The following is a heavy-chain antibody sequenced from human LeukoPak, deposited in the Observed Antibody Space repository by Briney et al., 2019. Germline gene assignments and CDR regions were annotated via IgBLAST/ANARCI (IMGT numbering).Heavy chain of an antibody. CDR2: IRSKANSYAT. CDR3: KYYDSSGYYPSDY. V-gene: IGHV3-73*01. Sequence: GGSLKLSCAASGFTFSGSAMHWVRQASGKGLEWVGRIRSKANSYATAYAASVKGRFTISRDDSKNTAYLQMNSLKTEDTAVYYCKYYDSSGYYPSDYWGQGTLVTVPS. D-gene: IGHD3-22*01. CDR1: GFTFSGSA. J-gene: IGHJ4*02.